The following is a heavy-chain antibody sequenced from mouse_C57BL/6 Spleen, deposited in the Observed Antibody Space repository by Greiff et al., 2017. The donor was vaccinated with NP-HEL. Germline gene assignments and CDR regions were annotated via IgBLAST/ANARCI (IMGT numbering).Heavy chain of an antibody. CDR1: GYAFSSSW. CDR3: ARSWEGTY. CDR2: IYPGDGDT. V-gene: IGHV1-82*01. J-gene: IGHJ3*01. D-gene: IGHD4-1*01. Sequence: QVQLKESGPELVKPGASVKISCKASGYAFSSSWMNWVKQRPGKGLEWIGRIYPGDGDTNYNGKFKGKATLTADKSSSTAYMQLSSLTSEDSAVYFCARSWEGTYWGQGTLVTVSA.